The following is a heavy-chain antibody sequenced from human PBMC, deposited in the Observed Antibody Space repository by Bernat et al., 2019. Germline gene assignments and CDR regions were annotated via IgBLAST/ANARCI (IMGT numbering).Heavy chain of an antibody. Sequence: QVQLVESGGGLVKPGGSLRLSCAASGFTFSDYYMSWIRQAPGKGLDWVSYISSSSSYTNHAYSVKGRFTITRDNAKNSLYLQMNSLRAEDTAVYYCARGTSTSAPYMDVWGKGTTVTVSS. CDR3: ARGTSTSAPYMDV. CDR1: GFTFSDYY. J-gene: IGHJ6*03. V-gene: IGHV3-11*05. CDR2: ISSSSSYT.